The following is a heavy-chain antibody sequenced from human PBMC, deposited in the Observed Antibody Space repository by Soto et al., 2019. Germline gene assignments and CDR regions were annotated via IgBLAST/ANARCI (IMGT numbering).Heavy chain of an antibody. CDR1: GGSISSYY. Sequence: SETLSLTCTVSGGSISSYYWSWIRHPPGKGLEWIGYIYYSGSTNYNPSLKSRVTISVDTSKNQFSLKLSSVTAADTAVYYCARGMTTAPNWFDPWGQGTLVTVSS. D-gene: IGHD4-17*01. CDR2: IYYSGST. V-gene: IGHV4-59*01. J-gene: IGHJ5*02. CDR3: ARGMTTAPNWFDP.